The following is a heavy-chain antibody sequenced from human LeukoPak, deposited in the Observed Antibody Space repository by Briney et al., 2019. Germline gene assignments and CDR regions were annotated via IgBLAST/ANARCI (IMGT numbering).Heavy chain of an antibody. D-gene: IGHD6-19*01. V-gene: IGHV3-30*03. Sequence: GTSLRLSCVASGFSYSNHGMHWVRQAPGKGLEWVSVIASDGGAKFYADSVKGRFTLSRDNPKNMFFLQMNLLTVEDTAIYYCAREATWGQWYFDHWGQGTPVTVSS. J-gene: IGHJ4*02. CDR2: IASDGGAK. CDR3: AREATWGQWYFDH. CDR1: GFSYSNHG.